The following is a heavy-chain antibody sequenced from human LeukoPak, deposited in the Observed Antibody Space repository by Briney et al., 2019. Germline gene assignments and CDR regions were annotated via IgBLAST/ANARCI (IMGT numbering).Heavy chain of an antibody. CDR3: AKDCAVGQQLLLFDI. Sequence: QPGGPLRLSCASSGFTFSSYAMSWVRQAPGKGLEWVSAVSGSGGSTYYADSAKGRFTISRDNSKNTIYLQMNSLRAEDTAVYYCAKDCAVGQQLLLFDIWGQGTMVTVSS. CDR2: VSGSGGST. V-gene: IGHV3-23*01. CDR1: GFTFSSYA. J-gene: IGHJ3*02. D-gene: IGHD6-13*01.